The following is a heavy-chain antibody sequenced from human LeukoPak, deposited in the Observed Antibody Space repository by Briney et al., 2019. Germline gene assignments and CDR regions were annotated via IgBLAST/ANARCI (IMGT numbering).Heavy chain of an antibody. V-gene: IGHV4-59*01. CDR3: ARSVEGYCRGGSCYYYSYYMDV. J-gene: IGHJ6*03. CDR1: GGSISSYY. CDR2: IYYSGST. D-gene: IGHD2-15*01. Sequence: SGTLSLTCAVSGGSISSYYWSWIRQPPGKGLEWIGYIYYSGSTNYNPSLKSRVTISVDTSKNQFSLKLSSVTAADTAVYYCARSVEGYCRGGSCYYYSYYMDVWGKGTTVTVSS.